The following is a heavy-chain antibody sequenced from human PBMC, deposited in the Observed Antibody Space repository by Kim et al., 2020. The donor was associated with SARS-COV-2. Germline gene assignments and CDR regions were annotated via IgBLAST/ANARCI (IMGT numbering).Heavy chain of an antibody. V-gene: IGHV3-43*02. D-gene: IGHD5-18*01. CDR1: GFTFDDYA. CDR2: ISGDGGST. Sequence: GGSLRLSCAASGFTFDDYAMHCVRQAPGKGLEWVSLISGDGGSTYYADSVKGRFTISRDNSKNSLYLQMNSLRTEDTALYYCANALQLWLPFDYWGQGTLVTVSS. CDR3: ANALQLWLPFDY. J-gene: IGHJ4*02.